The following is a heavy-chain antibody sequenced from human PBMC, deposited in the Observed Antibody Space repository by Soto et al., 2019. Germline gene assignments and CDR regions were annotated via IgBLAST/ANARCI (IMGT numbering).Heavy chain of an antibody. CDR1: GYTFTSYY. J-gene: IGHJ6*02. CDR3: ATRNQWELLGIPTNYYYYGMDV. CDR2: INPSGGST. D-gene: IGHD1-26*01. V-gene: IGHV1-46*01. Sequence: ASVQISCKASGYTFTSYYMHWWGHPPAEELEERRIINPSGGSTSYAQKFQGRVTMTSDTSTSTVYMELSSLRSEDTAVYYCATRNQWELLGIPTNYYYYGMDVWGQGTTVTVSS.